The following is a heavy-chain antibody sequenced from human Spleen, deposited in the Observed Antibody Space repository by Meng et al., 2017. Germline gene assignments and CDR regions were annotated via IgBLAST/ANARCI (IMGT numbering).Heavy chain of an antibody. J-gene: IGHJ4*02. CDR2: INHSGST. V-gene: IGHV4-34*01. D-gene: IGHD3-10*01. CDR1: GGSFSDYY. CDR3: ATDGSGTFDY. Sequence: SETLSLTCVVSGGSFSDYYWSWIRQPPGKGLEWIGEINHSGSTNYNPSLKSRVTMSVDTSKNQFSLKLSSVTATDTAMYYCATDGSGTFDYWGQGTLVTVSS.